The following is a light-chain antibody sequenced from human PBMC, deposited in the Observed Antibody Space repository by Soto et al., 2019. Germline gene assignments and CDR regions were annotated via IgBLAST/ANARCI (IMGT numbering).Light chain of an antibody. CDR1: SSNIGSNS. Sequence: QSALTQPPSASGTPGQRVTISCSGSSSNIGSNSVYWYQQLPGAAPKLLIYTNYERPSGVPDRFSGTKSGTSASLAISGLQSEDEADYYCAAWDDSLTGPVFGGGTQLTVL. J-gene: IGLJ7*01. CDR3: AAWDDSLTGPV. V-gene: IGLV1-44*01. CDR2: TNY.